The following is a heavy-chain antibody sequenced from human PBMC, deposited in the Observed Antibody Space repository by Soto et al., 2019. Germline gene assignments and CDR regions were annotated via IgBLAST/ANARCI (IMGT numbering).Heavy chain of an antibody. Sequence: SETLSLTCAVSGGSISSGCDSWSWIRQPPGKGLEWIGYIYHSGSTYYNPSLKSRVTISVDRSKNQFSLKLSSVTAADTAVYYCARDKADGSGSYSDAFDIWGQGTMVTVSS. CDR1: GGSISSGCDS. J-gene: IGHJ3*02. D-gene: IGHD3-10*01. CDR2: IYHSGST. V-gene: IGHV4-30-2*01. CDR3: ARDKADGSGSYSDAFDI.